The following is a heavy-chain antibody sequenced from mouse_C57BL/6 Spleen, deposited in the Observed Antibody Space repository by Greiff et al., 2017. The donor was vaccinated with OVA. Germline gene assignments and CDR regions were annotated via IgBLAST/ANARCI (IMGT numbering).Heavy chain of an antibody. Sequence: QVQLQQSGAELVKPGASVKISCKASGYAFSSYWMNWVKQRPGKGLEWIGQIYPGDGDTNYNGKFKGKATLTADKSSSTAYMQLSSLTSEDSAVYFCARGVYGNYVPFDYWGQGTTLTVSS. CDR1: GYAFSSYW. J-gene: IGHJ2*01. CDR3: ARGVYGNYVPFDY. CDR2: IYPGDGDT. V-gene: IGHV1-80*01. D-gene: IGHD2-1*01.